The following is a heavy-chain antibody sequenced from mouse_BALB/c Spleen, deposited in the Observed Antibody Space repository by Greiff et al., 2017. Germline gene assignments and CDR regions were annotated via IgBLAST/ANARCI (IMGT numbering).Heavy chain of an antibody. Sequence: EVKLQESGPGLVKPSQSLSLTCTVTGYSITSDYAWNWIRQFPGNKLEWMGYISYSGSTSYNPSLKSRISITRDTSKNQFFLQLNSVTTEDTATDYCARELGRDWYFDVWGAGTTDTVSS. CDR1: GYSITSDYA. CDR3: ARELGRDWYFDV. D-gene: IGHD4-1*01. CDR2: ISYSGST. V-gene: IGHV3-2*02. J-gene: IGHJ1*01.